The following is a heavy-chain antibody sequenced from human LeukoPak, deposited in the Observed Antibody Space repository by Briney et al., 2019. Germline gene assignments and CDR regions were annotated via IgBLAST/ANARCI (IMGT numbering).Heavy chain of an antibody. CDR1: GGSISSYY. V-gene: IGHV4-59*01. CDR2: IYYSGST. D-gene: IGHD3-22*01. J-gene: IGHJ6*04. CDR3: ARSYYDSSGYYPLGDV. Sequence: PSETLSLTCTVSGGSISSYYWSWIRQPPGKGLEWIGYIYYSGSTNYNPSLKSRVTISVDTSKNQFSLKLSSVTAADTAVYYCARSYYDSSGYYPLGDVWGKGTPVPVSS.